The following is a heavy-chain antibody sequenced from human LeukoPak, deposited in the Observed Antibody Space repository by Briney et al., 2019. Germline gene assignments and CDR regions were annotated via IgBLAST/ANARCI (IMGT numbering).Heavy chain of an antibody. J-gene: IGHJ4*02. CDR3: AKAMYYDSSGYYHFDY. Sequence: GGSLRLSCAASGFTFDYYTMHWVRQAPGKGLEWVSGISWNSGSIGYADSVKGRFTISRDNAKNSLYLQMNSLRAEDTALYYCAKAMYYDSSGYYHFDYWGQGTLVTVSS. V-gene: IGHV3-9*01. CDR1: GFTFDYYT. CDR2: ISWNSGSI. D-gene: IGHD3-22*01.